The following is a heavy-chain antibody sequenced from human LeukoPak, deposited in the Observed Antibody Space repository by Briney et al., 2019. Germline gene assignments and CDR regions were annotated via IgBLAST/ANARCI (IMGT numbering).Heavy chain of an antibody. V-gene: IGHV3-23*01. J-gene: IGHJ4*02. Sequence: GGSLRLSCAASGFTFSSYAMSWVRQAPGKGLEWVSAISGSGGSTYYADSVKGRFTISRDNSKNTLYLQMSSLRAEDTAVYYCAKDCLRSTSCSFDYWGQGTLVTVSS. D-gene: IGHD2-2*01. CDR1: GFTFSSYA. CDR3: AKDCLRSTSCSFDY. CDR2: ISGSGGST.